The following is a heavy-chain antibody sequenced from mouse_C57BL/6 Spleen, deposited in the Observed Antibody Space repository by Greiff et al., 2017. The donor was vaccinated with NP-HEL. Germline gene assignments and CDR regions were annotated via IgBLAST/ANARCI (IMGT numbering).Heavy chain of an antibody. CDR3: ARADCYGSRFAY. V-gene: IGHV1-26*01. J-gene: IGHJ3*01. CDR2: INPNNVGT. D-gene: IGHD1-1*01. CDR1: GYTFTDYY. Sequence: EVQLQQSGPELVKPGASVKISCKASGYTFTDYYMNWVKPSHGKSLEWIGDINPNNVGTSSNQKFKGKSTLTVDKSSSTAYMELRSLTSADSAVYYCARADCYGSRFAYWGQGTLVTVSA.